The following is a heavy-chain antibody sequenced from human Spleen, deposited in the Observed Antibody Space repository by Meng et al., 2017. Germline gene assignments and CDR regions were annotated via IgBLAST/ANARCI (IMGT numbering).Heavy chain of an antibody. CDR3: ARVFGWNGMDV. CDR1: GFTFSDYY. CDR2: ISSLDTVI. V-gene: IGHV3-11*04. Sequence: GESLKISCAASGFTFSDYYMSWIRQAPGKGLECVSYISSLDTVIYYADSVKGRFTISRDNAKNSLFLQMNRLRADDTAVYYCARVFGWNGMDVWGQGTTVTVSS. D-gene: IGHD3-3*01. J-gene: IGHJ6*02.